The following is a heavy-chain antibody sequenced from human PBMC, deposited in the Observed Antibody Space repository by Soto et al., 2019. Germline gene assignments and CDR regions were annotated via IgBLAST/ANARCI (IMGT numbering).Heavy chain of an antibody. CDR3: ARGQAGGSGSFYYSFDY. CDR1: GYTFANYA. CDR2: TCAGNRRT. J-gene: IGHJ4*02. D-gene: IGHD3-10*01. V-gene: IGHV1-3*01. Sequence: QVQLVQSGPAVKKPGASVKVSCKGSGYTFANYAIHWLRQIPGQRPERMGWTCAGNRRTDYSHNFQVRVSTTSDTSAGTAYMELSSLRSEDTYIYFCARGQAGGSGSFYYSFDYWGQGTSVAVSS.